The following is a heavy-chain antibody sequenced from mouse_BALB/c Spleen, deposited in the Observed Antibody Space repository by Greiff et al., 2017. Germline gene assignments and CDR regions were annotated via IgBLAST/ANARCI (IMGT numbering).Heavy chain of an antibody. CDR3: ARGRSTLLRLRGAMDY. CDR2: ISDGGSYT. V-gene: IGHV5-4*02. CDR1: GFTFSDYY. Sequence: EVMLVESGGGSVKPGGSLKLSCAASGFTFSDYYMYWVRQTPEKRLEWVATISDGGSYTYYPDSVKGRFTISRDNAKNNLYLQMSSLKSEDTAMYYCARGRSTLLRLRGAMDYWGQGTSVTVSS. D-gene: IGHD1-2*01. J-gene: IGHJ4*01.